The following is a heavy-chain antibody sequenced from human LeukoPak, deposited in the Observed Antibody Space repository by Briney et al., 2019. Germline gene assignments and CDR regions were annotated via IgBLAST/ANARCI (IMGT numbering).Heavy chain of an antibody. CDR3: AKDLRNIRTLVDLQMI. CDR1: GFTFSSYA. D-gene: IGHD2-8*02. Sequence: GGSLRLSCAASGFTFSSYAMHWVRQAPGKGLEWVAVISYDGSNKYYADSVKGRFTVSRDNSKNTVYLQMNSLRAEDTAVYYCAKDLRNIRTLVDLQMIWGQGTLVIVSS. CDR2: ISYDGSNK. J-gene: IGHJ3*02. V-gene: IGHV3-30-3*01.